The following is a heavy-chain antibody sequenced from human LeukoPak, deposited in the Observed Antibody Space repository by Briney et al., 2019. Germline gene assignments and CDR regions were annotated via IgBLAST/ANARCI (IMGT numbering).Heavy chain of an antibody. J-gene: IGHJ4*02. D-gene: IGHD4-17*01. CDR3: ARVFGDYTFDY. CDR2: INYSGST. Sequence: SETLSLTCTVSGDSISSSYWAWIRQPPMKGLEWIGYINYSGSTHHNPSLKSRVTISVDTSKNQFSLKLSSVTAADTAVYYCARVFGDYTFDYWGQGTLVTVSS. V-gene: IGHV4-59*08. CDR1: GDSISSSY.